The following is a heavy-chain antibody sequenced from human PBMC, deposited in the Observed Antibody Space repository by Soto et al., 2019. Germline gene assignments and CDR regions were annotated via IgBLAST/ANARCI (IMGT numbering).Heavy chain of an antibody. J-gene: IGHJ5*02. CDR3: ARQGPDDYVGRGDWFDP. CDR2: IYSSGTT. V-gene: IGHV4-39*01. CDR1: GCSISSYGYY. D-gene: IGHD3-16*01. Sequence: SETLSLTCTFSGCSISSYGYYWGWIRQPPGKGLEWIGGIYSSGTTYYNPSLKSRVTISVDTSKSQFSLKLSSVTAADTAVYYCARQGPDDYVGRGDWFDPWGPGTLVTAPQ.